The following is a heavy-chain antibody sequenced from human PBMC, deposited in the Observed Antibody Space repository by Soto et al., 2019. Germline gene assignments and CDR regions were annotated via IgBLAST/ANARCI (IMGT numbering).Heavy chain of an antibody. CDR1: GYTFTSYG. CDR2: ISAYNGNT. J-gene: IGHJ6*02. D-gene: IGHD3-22*01. Sequence: QVQLVQSGAEVKKPGASVKVSCKASGYTFTSYGISWVRQAPGQGLEWMGWISAYNGNTNYAQKLQGRVTMTTDTSTRTAYMELRSLRSDDTAVYYCARTYYDSSGYYKDYYYYYGMDVWGQGTTVTVSS. V-gene: IGHV1-18*01. CDR3: ARTYYDSSGYYKDYYYYYGMDV.